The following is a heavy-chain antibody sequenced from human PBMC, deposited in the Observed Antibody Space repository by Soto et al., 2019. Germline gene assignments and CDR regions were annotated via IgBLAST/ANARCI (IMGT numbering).Heavy chain of an antibody. CDR2: IKQDGSEK. J-gene: IGHJ3*02. V-gene: IGHV3-7*01. CDR1: GFTFSSYW. D-gene: IGHD6-13*01. Sequence: EVQLVESGGGLVQPGGSLRLSCAASGFTFSSYWMSWVRQAPGKGLEWVANIKQDGSEKYYVDSVKGRFTISRDNAKNSLYLQMNRLRAEDTAVYYCAREGIAAAGDAFDIWGQGTMVTVSS. CDR3: AREGIAAAGDAFDI.